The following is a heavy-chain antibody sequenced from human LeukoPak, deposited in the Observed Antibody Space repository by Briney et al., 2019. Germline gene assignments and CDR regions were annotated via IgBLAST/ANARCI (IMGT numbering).Heavy chain of an antibody. D-gene: IGHD6-19*01. Sequence: ASVKVSCKASGYTFSSYDINWVRQATGQGLEWMGWMNPKRGNTGYAHKFQGRVTITRNTSITTAYMELSSLRSEDTAVYYCARDQWRSSGHYFDYWGQGTLVTVSS. CDR2: MNPKRGNT. V-gene: IGHV1-8*03. CDR3: ARDQWRSSGHYFDY. J-gene: IGHJ4*02. CDR1: GYTFSSYD.